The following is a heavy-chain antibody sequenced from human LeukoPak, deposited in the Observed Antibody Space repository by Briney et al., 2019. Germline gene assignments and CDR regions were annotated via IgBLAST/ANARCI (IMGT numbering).Heavy chain of an antibody. Sequence: GGSLRLPCAASGFTFSSYSMNWVRQAPGKGLEWVSSISSSSSYIYYADSVKGRFTISRDNAKNSLYLQMNSLRAEDTAVYYCARVRSIGDYDYWGQGTLVTVSS. V-gene: IGHV3-21*01. CDR3: ARVRSIGDYDY. CDR2: ISSSSSYI. CDR1: GFTFSSYS. J-gene: IGHJ4*02. D-gene: IGHD4-17*01.